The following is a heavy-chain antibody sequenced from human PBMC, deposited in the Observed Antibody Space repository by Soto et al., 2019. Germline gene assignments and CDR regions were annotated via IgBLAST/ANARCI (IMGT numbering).Heavy chain of an antibody. Sequence: GGSLRLSCAASVFTFSSYAMSWVRQAPGKGLEWVSAISGSGGSTYYADSVKGRFTISRDNSKNTLYLQMNSLRAEDTAVYYCAKDLEYSSSSADYWGQGTLVTVSS. J-gene: IGHJ4*02. CDR3: AKDLEYSSSSADY. CDR1: VFTFSSYA. CDR2: ISGSGGST. D-gene: IGHD6-6*01. V-gene: IGHV3-23*01.